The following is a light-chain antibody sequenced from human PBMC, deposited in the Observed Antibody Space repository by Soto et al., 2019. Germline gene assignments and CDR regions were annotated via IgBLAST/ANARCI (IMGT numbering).Light chain of an antibody. J-gene: IGKJ5*01. V-gene: IGKV3-20*01. CDR3: QYHGSSPPIT. CDR2: GAS. Sequence: NVLAQSPATLASSPWERATLSCMASQSISSNFLAWYQQKRGQAPRLLIHGASSRATGIPDRFSGSGSGTDFTLTISRLEPEDFAVYYRQYHGSSPPITFGQATRLETK. CDR1: QSISSNF.